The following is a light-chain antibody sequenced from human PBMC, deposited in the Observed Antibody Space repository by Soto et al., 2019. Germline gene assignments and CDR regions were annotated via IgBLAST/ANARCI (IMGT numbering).Light chain of an antibody. CDR3: TSYTSSSTRV. CDR2: DVS. V-gene: IGLV2-14*01. CDR1: SSDVGGYNY. Sequence: QSALNQPASVSGSPGQSITISCTGTSSDVGGYNYVSWYQQHPGKAPKLMIYDVSDRPSGVSNRFSGSKSGNTASLTISGLQAEDEADYYCTSYTSSSTRVFGIGTQLTVL. J-gene: IGLJ1*01.